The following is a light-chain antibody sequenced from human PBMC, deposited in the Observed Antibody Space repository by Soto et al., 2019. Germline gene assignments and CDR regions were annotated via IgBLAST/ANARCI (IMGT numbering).Light chain of an antibody. CDR1: QSVSSY. CDR3: QQRSNWPLT. V-gene: IGKV3-11*01. Sequence: EIGLSQSPSTLSLSPGERATLSCRASQSVSSYLAWYQQKPGQAPRLLIYDASNRATGIPARFSGSGSGTDFTLTISSLEPEDFAVYYCQQRSNWPLTFGGGANVDIK. CDR2: DAS. J-gene: IGKJ4*01.